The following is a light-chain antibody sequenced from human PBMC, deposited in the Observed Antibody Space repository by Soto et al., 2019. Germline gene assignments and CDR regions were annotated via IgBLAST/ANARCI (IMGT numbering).Light chain of an antibody. CDR1: QSVSSI. J-gene: IGKJ1*01. V-gene: IGKV3-15*01. CDR3: QQYNNWPGT. Sequence: EIVLTQSPATLSVSPGARATLSCRASQSVSSILAWYQQKPGQAPRLLIYGASTRATGIPARFSGSGSGTEFTLTISSLQSEDFAVYYGQQYNNWPGTFGQGTKVEIK. CDR2: GAS.